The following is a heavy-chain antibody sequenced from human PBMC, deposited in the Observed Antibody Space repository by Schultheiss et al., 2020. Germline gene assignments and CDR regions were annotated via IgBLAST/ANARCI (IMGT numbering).Heavy chain of an antibody. CDR1: GFTFSSYG. CDR2: ISYDGSNK. J-gene: IGHJ6*02. CDR3: AKEGGYSSSDYGMDV. D-gene: IGHD6-13*01. V-gene: IGHV3-30*18. Sequence: GGSLRLSCAASGFTFSSYGMHWVRQAPGKGLEWVAVISYDGSNKYYADSVKGRFTISRDNSKNTLYLQMNSLRAEDTAVYYCAKEGGYSSSDYGMDVWGQGTTVTVSS.